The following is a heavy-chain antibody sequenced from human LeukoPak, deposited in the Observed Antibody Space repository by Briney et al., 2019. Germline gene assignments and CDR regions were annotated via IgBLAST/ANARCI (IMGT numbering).Heavy chain of an antibody. Sequence: GGSLRLSCAASGFTFDDYAMSWVRQAPGKGLEWVSAISGSGGSTYYADSVEGRFTISRDNSKNTLYLQMNSLRAEDTAVYYCAKGGMGIQLWNLFDYWGQGTLVTVSS. CDR3: AKGGMGIQLWNLFDY. V-gene: IGHV3-23*01. D-gene: IGHD5-18*01. CDR2: ISGSGGST. CDR1: GFTFDDYA. J-gene: IGHJ4*02.